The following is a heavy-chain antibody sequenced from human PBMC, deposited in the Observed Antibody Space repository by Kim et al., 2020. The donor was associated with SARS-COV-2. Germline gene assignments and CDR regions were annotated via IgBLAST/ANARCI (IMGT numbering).Heavy chain of an antibody. CDR1: GFTFSSYE. J-gene: IGHJ3*02. Sequence: GGSLRLSCAASGFTFSSYEMNWVRQAPGKGLEWVSYISSSGSTIYYADSVKGRFTISRDNAKNSLYLQMNSLRAEDTAVYYCARSGLDYDILTGYYNDDAFDIWGQGTMVTVSS. CDR2: ISSSGSTI. D-gene: IGHD3-9*01. V-gene: IGHV3-48*03. CDR3: ARSGLDYDILTGYYNDDAFDI.